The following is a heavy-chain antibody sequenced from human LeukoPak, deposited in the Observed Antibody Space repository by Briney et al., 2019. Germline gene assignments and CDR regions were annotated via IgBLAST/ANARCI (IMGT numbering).Heavy chain of an antibody. D-gene: IGHD3-10*02. CDR1: GDSVSLCY. J-gene: IGHJ3*02. V-gene: IGHV4-59*02. Sequence: SETLSLTCTVSGDSVSLCYWSWIRQPPGKGLEWIGNMYYSGSTTYNPSLKSRITLSVDTSKNQFSLKLSSVTAADTAVYYCARGMFAFDIWGQGTMVTVSS. CDR2: MYYSGST. CDR3: ARGMFAFDI.